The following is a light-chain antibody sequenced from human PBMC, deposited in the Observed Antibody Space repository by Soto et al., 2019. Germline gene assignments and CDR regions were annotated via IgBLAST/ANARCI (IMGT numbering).Light chain of an antibody. V-gene: IGKV3D-15*01. CDR3: QQYDDWLRLT. CDR1: QTVLNN. J-gene: IGKJ4*01. CDR2: GAS. Sequence: EIVLTQSPGTLSLSPGERATLSCRASQTVLNNYLTWYQQKPGQAPRLLIFGASSRATGIPARFSGSGSGTEFNLTISSLQSEDFAVYFCQQYDDWLRLTFGGGTKVDIK.